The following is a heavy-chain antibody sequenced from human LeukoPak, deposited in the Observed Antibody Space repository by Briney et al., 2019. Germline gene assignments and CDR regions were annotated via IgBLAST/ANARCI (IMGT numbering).Heavy chain of an antibody. V-gene: IGHV3-33*01. CDR3: ARDKTTGVDY. CDR2: IWYDGSNK. D-gene: IGHD7-27*01. J-gene: IGHJ4*02. Sequence: GGALRLSCAASGFTFSSYGMHWVRQAPGKGVGWVAVIWYDGSNKYYADSVKGRFTISRDNSKNTLYLQMNSLRAEDTAVYYCARDKTTGVDYWGQGTLVTVSS. CDR1: GFTFSSYG.